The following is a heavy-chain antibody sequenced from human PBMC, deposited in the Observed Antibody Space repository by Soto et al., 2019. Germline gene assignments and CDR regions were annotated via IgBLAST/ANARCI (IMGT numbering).Heavy chain of an antibody. CDR3: AREGSSSWYDY. Sequence: LSLTCTVSGGSISSYYWSWIRQPPGKGLEWIGYIYYSGSTNYNPSLKSRVTISVDTSKNQFSLKLSSVTAADTAVYYCAREGSSSWYDYWGQGTLVTVSS. D-gene: IGHD6-13*01. CDR1: GGSISSYY. CDR2: IYYSGST. J-gene: IGHJ4*02. V-gene: IGHV4-59*01.